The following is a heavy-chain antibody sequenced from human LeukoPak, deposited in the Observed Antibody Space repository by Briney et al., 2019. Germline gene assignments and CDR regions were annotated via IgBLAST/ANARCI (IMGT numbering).Heavy chain of an antibody. D-gene: IGHD1-26*01. CDR2: ISTYNGNT. CDR3: ARASLMVGARDYYYGMDV. J-gene: IGHJ6*02. CDR1: GYTFTSYG. V-gene: IGHV1-18*01. Sequence: GASVKVSCKASGYTFTSYGISWVRQAPGQGLEWMGWISTYNGNTNYAQKVQGRVTMTTDTATSTAYMELRSLRSDDTAVYYCARASLMVGARDYYYGMDVWGQGTTVTVSS.